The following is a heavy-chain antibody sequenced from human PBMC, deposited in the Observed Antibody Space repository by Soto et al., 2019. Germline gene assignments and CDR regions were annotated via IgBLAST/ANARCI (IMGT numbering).Heavy chain of an antibody. V-gene: IGHV3-30-3*01. CDR2: ISYDGSNK. Sequence: QVQLVESGGGVVQPGRSLRLSCAASGFTFSSYAMHWVRQAPGKGLEWVAVISYDGSNKYYADSVKGRFTISRDNSKNTLYLQMNSLRAEDTAVYYCAKAARTDYGDYAPYYFDYWGQGTLVTFAS. CDR3: AKAARTDYGDYAPYYFDY. CDR1: GFTFSSYA. D-gene: IGHD4-17*01. J-gene: IGHJ4*02.